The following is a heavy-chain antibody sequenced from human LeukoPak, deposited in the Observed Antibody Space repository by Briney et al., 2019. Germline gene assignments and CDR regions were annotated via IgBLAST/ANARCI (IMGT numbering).Heavy chain of an antibody. J-gene: IGHJ4*02. CDR2: ILYDGSKK. D-gene: IGHD3-22*01. CDR1: GFTFSSYD. CDR3: ARDDASSGYRSTHFDY. V-gene: IGHV3-30*04. Sequence: GRSLRLSCAASGFTFSSYDMHWVRQAPGKGLEWVAVILYDGSKKCYADSVKGRFTISRDNSKNTMYLQMNSLRVEDTAVYYCARDDASSGYRSTHFDYWGQGTLVTVSS.